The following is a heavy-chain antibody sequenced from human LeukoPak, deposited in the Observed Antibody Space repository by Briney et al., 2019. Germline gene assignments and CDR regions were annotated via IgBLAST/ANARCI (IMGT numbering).Heavy chain of an antibody. D-gene: IGHD6-13*01. Sequence: PGGALLLSCAASGFPFHSYSMNWVRPAPGKGLEWVSSLYNSSSYIYYADSVKGRFTISRDNAKNSLYLQMNSLRAEDTAVYYCARGVAAAAYSSFAWFDPWGQGTLATVSS. CDR3: ARGVAAAAYSSFAWFDP. CDR1: GFPFHSYS. CDR2: LYNSSSYI. J-gene: IGHJ5*02. V-gene: IGHV3-21*01.